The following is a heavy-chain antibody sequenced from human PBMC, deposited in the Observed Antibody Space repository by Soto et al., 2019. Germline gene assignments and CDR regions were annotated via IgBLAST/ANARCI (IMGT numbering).Heavy chain of an antibody. CDR3: ARGPILPGATSWLDP. D-gene: IGHD1-1*01. Sequence: QVQLVQSGAEVKTPGSSVEVSCKASGGIFSSFSITWVRQVPGHGLEWMGGIIPMTGTPNYAEKFQGRLTLTADASTRTAYLVLSSLKSEDTAVYYCARGPILPGATSWLDPWGQGTVAFVSS. CDR2: IIPMTGTP. CDR1: GGIFSSFS. V-gene: IGHV1-69*01. J-gene: IGHJ5*02.